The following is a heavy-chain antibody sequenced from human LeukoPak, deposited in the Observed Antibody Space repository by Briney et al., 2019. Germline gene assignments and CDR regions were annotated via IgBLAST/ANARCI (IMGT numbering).Heavy chain of an antibody. CDR3: ARDGGSGSLDAFDI. Sequence: SVKVSCKASGGTFSSYAISWVRQAPGQGLEWMGGIILIFGTANYAQKFQGRVTITRDTSASTAYMDLSSLRSEDMAVYYCARDGGSGSLDAFDIWGQGTMVTVSS. CDR1: GGTFSSYA. CDR2: IILIFGTA. J-gene: IGHJ3*02. V-gene: IGHV1-69*05. D-gene: IGHD3-10*01.